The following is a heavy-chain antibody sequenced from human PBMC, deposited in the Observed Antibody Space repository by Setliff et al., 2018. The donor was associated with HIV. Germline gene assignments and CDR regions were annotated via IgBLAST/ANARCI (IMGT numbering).Heavy chain of an antibody. Sequence: GESLKISCAASGFSLTSYGMHWVRQAPGKGLEWVSTVGCWGTCTYFADSVKGRFTISADTSKNTLYLQMTRLSAEDTAVYYCARDLDPYFAMAVWGQGTTVTVSS. CDR3: ARDLDPYFAMAV. J-gene: IGHJ6*02. V-gene: IGHV3-23*01. CDR2: VGCWGTCT. CDR1: GFSLTSYG.